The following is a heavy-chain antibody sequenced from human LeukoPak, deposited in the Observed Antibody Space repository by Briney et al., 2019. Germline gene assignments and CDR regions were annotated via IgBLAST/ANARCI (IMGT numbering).Heavy chain of an antibody. V-gene: IGHV4-39*07. Sequence: SETLSLTCTVSGGSIISRSYYWGWIRQPPGKGLEWIGSIYNPSLKSRVTISVDTSKNQFSLRLSSVTAADTAVYYCAKNASTVVTPGGWFDPWGQGTLVTVSS. J-gene: IGHJ5*02. CDR1: GGSIISRSYY. CDR3: AKNASTVVTPGGWFDP. D-gene: IGHD4-23*01.